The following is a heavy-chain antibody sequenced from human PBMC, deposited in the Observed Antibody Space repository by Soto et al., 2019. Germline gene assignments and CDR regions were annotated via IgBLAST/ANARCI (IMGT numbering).Heavy chain of an antibody. CDR2: IIPIFGTA. D-gene: IGHD3-22*01. CDR3: ARMRGYYDSSGYYPAYFDY. CDR1: GGTFSSYA. J-gene: IGHJ4*02. V-gene: IGHV1-69*01. Sequence: QVQLVQSGAEVKKPGSSVKVSCKASGGTFSSYAISWVRQAPGQGLGWMGGIIPIFGTANYAQKFQGRVTFTADESTSTAYMELSSLRSEDTAVYYCARMRGYYDSSGYYPAYFDYWGQGTLVTVSS.